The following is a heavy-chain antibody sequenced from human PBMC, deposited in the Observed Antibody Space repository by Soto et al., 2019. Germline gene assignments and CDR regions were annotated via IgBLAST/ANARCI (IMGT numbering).Heavy chain of an antibody. CDR1: GGSISRYS. D-gene: IGHD2-8*01. Sequence: SETLSLSCSVSGGSISRYSWSWSRQHPGKGLEWIGYAYYSGATGYNPSLQSRVTMAVDTSKNQVSLNLTSVTAADTAVYYCARDRSTYGGGGTGEVKENWFDPWGQGALVTASS. CDR3: ARDRSTYGGGGTGEVKENWFDP. CDR2: AYYSGAT. V-gene: IGHV4-59*01. J-gene: IGHJ5*02.